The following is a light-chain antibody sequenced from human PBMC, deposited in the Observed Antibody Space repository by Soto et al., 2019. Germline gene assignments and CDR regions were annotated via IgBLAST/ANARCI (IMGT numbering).Light chain of an antibody. CDR2: NNN. J-gene: IGLJ3*02. V-gene: IGLV1-44*01. CDR1: SSNIGSNT. CDR3: AAWDGRLNAWV. Sequence: QSVLTQPPSASGTPGQRVTISCSGSSSNIGSNTVSWYQQLPGTAPKLLIYNNNQRPSGVPDRFSGSKSGTSASLAISGLQSEDEADYYCAAWDGRLNAWVFGGGTKLTVL.